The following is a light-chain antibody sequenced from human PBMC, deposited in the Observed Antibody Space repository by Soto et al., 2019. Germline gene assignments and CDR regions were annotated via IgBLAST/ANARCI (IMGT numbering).Light chain of an antibody. CDR1: SSEFGGYNY. CDR3: SSYTSSSTLYV. CDR2: DVS. Sequence: TPPASVSWGPGQSVPLSRTGNSSEFGGYNYVSWYQQHPGKAPKLMIYDVSNRPSEVSNRFSGSKSGNTASLTISGLQAEDEADYYCSSYTSSSTLYVFGTGTKVTVL. V-gene: IGLV2-14*01. J-gene: IGLJ1*01.